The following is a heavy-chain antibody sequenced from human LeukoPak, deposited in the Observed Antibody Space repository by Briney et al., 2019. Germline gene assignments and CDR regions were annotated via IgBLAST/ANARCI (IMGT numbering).Heavy chain of an antibody. CDR2: ISHSGST. CDR1: GGSFSGYY. V-gene: IGHV4-34*01. CDR3: ARVLIAAAGIDP. Sequence: PSETLSLTCAVYGGSFSGYYWSWIRQPPGKGLEWIGEISHSGSTNYNPSLKSRVTISVDTSKNQFSLKLSSVTAADTAVYYCARVLIAAAGIDPWGQGTLVTVSS. D-gene: IGHD6-13*01. J-gene: IGHJ5*02.